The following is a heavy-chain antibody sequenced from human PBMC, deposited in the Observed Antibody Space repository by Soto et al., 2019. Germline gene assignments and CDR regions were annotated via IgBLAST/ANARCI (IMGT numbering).Heavy chain of an antibody. CDR1: GFTFSDYH. V-gene: IGHV3-48*01. J-gene: IGHJ4*02. D-gene: IGHD4-17*01. CDR3: ARGLHGDYVPFDY. CDR2: ISGPSSTI. Sequence: EVQLVESGGGLVQPGGSLRLSCAAAGFTFSDYHMNWVRQAPGKGLEWVSYISGPSSTIYDADSVKGRFTISRDNAKNLLLLQMYSLRAEDTAVYYCARGLHGDYVPFDYWGQGTLVTVSS.